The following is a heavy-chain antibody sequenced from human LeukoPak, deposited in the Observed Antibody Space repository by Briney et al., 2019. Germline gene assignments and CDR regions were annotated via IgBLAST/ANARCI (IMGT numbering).Heavy chain of an antibody. CDR3: ARYYGDSGSQYYFDY. CDR2: IKSKTDGGTT. J-gene: IGHJ4*02. V-gene: IGHV3-15*01. D-gene: IGHD3-22*01. CDR1: GFTVSGTF. Sequence: GGSLRLSCAVSGFTVSGTFMSWVRQAPGEGLEWVGRIKSKTDGGTTDYAAPVKGRFTISRDDSKNTLYLQMNSLKIEDTAVYYCARYYGDSGSQYYFDYWGQGTLVTVSS.